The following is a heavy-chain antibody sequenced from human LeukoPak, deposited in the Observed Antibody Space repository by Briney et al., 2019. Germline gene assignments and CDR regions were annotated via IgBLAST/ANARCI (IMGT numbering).Heavy chain of an antibody. Sequence: QPGGSLRLSCSASGFTFSSYAMHXXRXAPGKGXXXXXXXXXNGGXTDYADSVXGXXTVSRGNSKNTLYLQMSSLRAEDTAVYHCVRSPTTTVTKYYFDFWGQGTLVIVSS. CDR2: XXXNGGXT. D-gene: IGHD4-23*01. CDR1: GFTFSSYA. J-gene: IGHJ4*02. CDR3: VRSPTTTVTKYYFDF. V-gene: IGHV3-64D*09.